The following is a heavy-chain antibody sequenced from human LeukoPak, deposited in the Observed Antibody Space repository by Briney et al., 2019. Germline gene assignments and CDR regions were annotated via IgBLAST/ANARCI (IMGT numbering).Heavy chain of an antibody. CDR2: ITSGTTYI. Sequence: GGSLRLSCAASGFTFSDYNMNWVRQSPEKGLEWVSSITSGTTYIYYADSVRGRFTLSRDNAKNSLYLQMNSLRAEDTAVYYCARDQEGATEYYYYGMDVWGQGTTVTVSS. V-gene: IGHV3-21*01. J-gene: IGHJ6*02. CDR1: GFTFSDYN. CDR3: ARDQEGATEYYYYGMDV. D-gene: IGHD1-26*01.